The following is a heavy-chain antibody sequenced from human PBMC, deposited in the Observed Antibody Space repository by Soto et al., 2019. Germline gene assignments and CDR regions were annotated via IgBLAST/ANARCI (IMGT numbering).Heavy chain of an antibody. CDR3: AKDVGFQQHLFVFDL. J-gene: IGHJ4*02. CDR1: GGTFTDYA. V-gene: IGHV1-69*13. CDR2: IIPMFRPS. D-gene: IGHD3-10*02. Sequence: SVKVSCKASGGTFTDYAFSWVRQAPGQGLEWMGGIIPMFRPSNFAQKFQDRLTIFADASAGTAYMELSSLRSDDTAIYYCAKDVGFQQHLFVFDLWGQGTLVTVSS.